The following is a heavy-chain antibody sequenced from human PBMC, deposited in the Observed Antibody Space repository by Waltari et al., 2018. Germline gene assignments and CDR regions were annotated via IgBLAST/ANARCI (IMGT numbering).Heavy chain of an antibody. CDR3: AKEESPNDY. V-gene: IGHV3-23*01. CDR1: GFTFSNLA. J-gene: IGHJ4*02. CDR2: INIRGTST. Sequence: EVQLLESGGGWVQPGGSLRVSCDVSGFTFSNLAMTWFRQAPGKGLEWVSSINIRGTSTFYADSVKVRFTISRDNSKNTLYLQMNSLRAEDTAIYYCAKEESPNDYWGQGTLVTVSS.